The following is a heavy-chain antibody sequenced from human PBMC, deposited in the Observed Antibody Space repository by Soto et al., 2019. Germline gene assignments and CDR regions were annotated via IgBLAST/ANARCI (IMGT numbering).Heavy chain of an antibody. CDR1: GGSISSGGYS. CDR3: ARGGRRSPGMDV. CDR2: IYYSGST. Sequence: QVQLQESGPGLVKPSQTLSLTCTVSGGSISSGGYSWSWIRQHPGKGLEWIGYIYYSGSTYYNPSLKSRVTISVDTSKNRFTLKLSAVSAADTAVYYGARGGRRSPGMDVWGQGTTVTVSS. J-gene: IGHJ6*02. V-gene: IGHV4-31*03.